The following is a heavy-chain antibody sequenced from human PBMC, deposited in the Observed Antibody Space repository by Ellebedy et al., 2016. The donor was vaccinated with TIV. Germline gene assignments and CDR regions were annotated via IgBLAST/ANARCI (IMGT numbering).Heavy chain of an antibody. D-gene: IGHD6-13*01. CDR2: VYFTGPT. CDR3: ATARRDPLYYGVDV. Sequence: MPSETLSLTCTVSGGSISSRTRYRGWFRQTPEKGLEWIGTVYFTGPTYYNPSLSSRITISADTSNNQFSLKLTSVTAADTAVYYCATARRDPLYYGVDVWGRGTTVTVSS. J-gene: IGHJ6*02. CDR1: GGSISSRTRY. V-gene: IGHV4-39*01.